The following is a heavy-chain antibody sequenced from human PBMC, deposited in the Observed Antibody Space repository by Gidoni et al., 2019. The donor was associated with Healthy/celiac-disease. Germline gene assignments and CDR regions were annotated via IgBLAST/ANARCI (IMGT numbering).Heavy chain of an antibody. CDR2: IVVGSGNT. CDR3: AADSSGTGTQDY. CDR1: GFTFTSSA. Sequence: QMQLVQSGPEVKKPGTSVKVSCKASGFTFTSSAVQWVRQARGQRLEWIGWIVVGSGNTNYAQKFQERVTITRDMSTSTAYMELSSLRSEDTAVYYCAADSSGTGTQDYWGQGTLVTVSS. D-gene: IGHD1-1*01. V-gene: IGHV1-58*01. J-gene: IGHJ4*02.